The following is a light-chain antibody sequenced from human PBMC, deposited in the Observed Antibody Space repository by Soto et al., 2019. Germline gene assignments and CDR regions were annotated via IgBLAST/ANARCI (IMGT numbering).Light chain of an antibody. Sequence: EIGLTQSPGTLSWSPGERATLSCRASQRVGVGYLAWYQQKRGQAPRLLIYGAYSRAAGIPDRFSGSGSGTDFTLTISRLEPEDVAVYYCQQYERSPQAFGPGTKVDI. J-gene: IGKJ3*01. CDR2: GAY. CDR3: QQYERSPQA. CDR1: QRVGVGY. V-gene: IGKV3-20*01.